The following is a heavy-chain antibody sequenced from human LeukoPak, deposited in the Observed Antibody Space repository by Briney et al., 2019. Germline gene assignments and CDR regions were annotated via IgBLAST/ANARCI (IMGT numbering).Heavy chain of an antibody. V-gene: IGHV3-11*01. CDR3: AKDQTYYYDSSGYW. J-gene: IGHJ4*02. Sequence: GGSLRLSCAASGFTFSDYYMSWIRQAPGKGLEWVSYISSSGSTIYYADSVKGRFTISRDNAKNSLYLQMNSLRAEDTAVYYCAKDQTYYYDSSGYWWGQGTLVTVSS. CDR1: GFTFSDYY. CDR2: ISSSGSTI. D-gene: IGHD3-22*01.